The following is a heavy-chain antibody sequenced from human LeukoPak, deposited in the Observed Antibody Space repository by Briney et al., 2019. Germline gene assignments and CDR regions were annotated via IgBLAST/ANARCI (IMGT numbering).Heavy chain of an antibody. D-gene: IGHD3-22*01. CDR2: ISSNGGST. V-gene: IGHV3-64*01. CDR3: ARGRAYYYDSSGYYVDY. Sequence: PGGSLRLSCAASGFTFSSYAMHWVRQAPGKGLEYVSAISSNGGSTYYANSVKGRFTISRDNSKNTLYLQMNSLRAEDTAVYYCARGRAYYYDSSGYYVDYWGQGTLVTVSS. CDR1: GFTFSSYA. J-gene: IGHJ4*02.